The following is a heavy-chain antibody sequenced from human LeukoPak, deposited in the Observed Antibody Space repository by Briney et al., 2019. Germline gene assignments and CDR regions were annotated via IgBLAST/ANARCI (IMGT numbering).Heavy chain of an antibody. CDR3: ARSPPVRGGSYPNDAFDI. CDR1: GDSVSSNSAA. J-gene: IGHJ3*02. CDR2: TYYRSKWYN. V-gene: IGHV6-1*01. Sequence: SQTLSLTCAISGDSVSSNSAAWNWIRQSPSRGLEWLGRTYYRSKWYNDYAVSVKSRITINPDTSKNQFSLQLNSVTPEDTAVYYCARSPPVRGGSYPNDAFDIWGQGTMVTVSS. D-gene: IGHD1-26*01.